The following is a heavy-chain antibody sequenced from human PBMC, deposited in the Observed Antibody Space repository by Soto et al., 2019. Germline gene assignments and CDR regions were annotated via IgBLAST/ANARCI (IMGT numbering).Heavy chain of an antibody. Sequence: SETLSLTCSISRAFINSGGFYYSWIRQSPGKGLEWLGYIFQSGSTLYTPSLRGRLTLSADTSRNQLSLHLTSVTAADTAVYYCVRGGIAGHWFDPWGQGILVTVSS. J-gene: IGHJ5*02. CDR3: VRGGIAGHWFDP. CDR2: IFQSGST. V-gene: IGHV4-31*03. D-gene: IGHD2-21*01. CDR1: RAFINSGGFY.